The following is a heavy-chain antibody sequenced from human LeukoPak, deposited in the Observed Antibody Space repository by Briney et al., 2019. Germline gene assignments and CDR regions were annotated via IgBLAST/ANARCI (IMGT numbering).Heavy chain of an antibody. CDR3: AKDHRWLVDY. CDR1: GFTFGTYS. Sequence: GRSLGLSCAASGFTFGTYSMHWVRQAPGKGLEWVAIISSAGTIINYADSVRGRFSISRDNSRNTLYLQMDSLRTEDTAVYYCAKDHRWLVDYWGQGTLVTVSS. CDR2: ISSAGTII. V-gene: IGHV3-30-3*01. D-gene: IGHD6-19*01. J-gene: IGHJ4*02.